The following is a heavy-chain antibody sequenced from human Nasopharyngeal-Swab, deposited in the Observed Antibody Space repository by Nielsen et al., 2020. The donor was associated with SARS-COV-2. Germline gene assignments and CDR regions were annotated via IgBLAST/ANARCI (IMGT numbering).Heavy chain of an antibody. CDR3: ARLPMRAESGRGAFDI. J-gene: IGHJ3*02. CDR1: GYNFATYW. CDR2: IYPGDSDT. D-gene: IGHD6-13*01. Sequence: GESLKLSCKASGYNFATYWIGWVRQMPGEGLRWMGLIYPGDSDTRYSPSLQGQVTISADRSITTAYLQWSSLKASDTDMYYCARLPMRAESGRGAFDIWGQGTMVTVSS. V-gene: IGHV5-51*01.